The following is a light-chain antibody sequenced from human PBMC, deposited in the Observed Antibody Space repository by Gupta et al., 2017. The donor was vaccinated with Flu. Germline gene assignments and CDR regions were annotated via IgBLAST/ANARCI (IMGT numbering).Light chain of an antibody. V-gene: IGKV2-30*02. CDR2: RVS. CDR1: QSLVHSNGNTY. CDR3: RQGKHLPT. J-gene: IGKJ4*02. Sequence: QSLVHSNGNTYLNRFQQRPVQSPRRIIYRVSTRDYGVPDRFSGSGSVNDLTRKSIRGEAEDVGVYYCRQGKHLPTFGEGTKVEIK.